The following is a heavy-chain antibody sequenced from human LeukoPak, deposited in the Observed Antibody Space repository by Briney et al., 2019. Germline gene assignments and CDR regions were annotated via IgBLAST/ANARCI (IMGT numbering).Heavy chain of an antibody. CDR1: GFTFSSYS. Sequence: GGSLRLSCAASGFTFSSYSMNWVRQAPGKGLEWVSSISSSSSYIYYADSVKGRFTISRDNAKNSLYLQMNSLRAEDTAVYYCARGKDIVVVPAAMESNWFDPWGQGTLVTVSS. D-gene: IGHD2-2*01. CDR3: ARGKDIVVVPAAMESNWFDP. V-gene: IGHV3-21*01. J-gene: IGHJ5*02. CDR2: ISSSSSYI.